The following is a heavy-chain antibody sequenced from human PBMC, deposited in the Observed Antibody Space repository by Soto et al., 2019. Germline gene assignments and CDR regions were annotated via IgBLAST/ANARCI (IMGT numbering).Heavy chain of an antibody. CDR2: IIPIFGTA. D-gene: IGHD3-10*01. CDR3: ARGRFGELRIYYYGMDV. V-gene: IGHV1-69*13. CDR1: GGTFSSYA. Sequence: ASVKVSCKASGGTFSSYAISWVRQAPGQGLEWMGGIIPIFGTANYAQKFQGRVTITADESTSTAYMELSSLRSEDTAVYYCARGRFGELRIYYYGMDVWGQGTTVTVSS. J-gene: IGHJ6*02.